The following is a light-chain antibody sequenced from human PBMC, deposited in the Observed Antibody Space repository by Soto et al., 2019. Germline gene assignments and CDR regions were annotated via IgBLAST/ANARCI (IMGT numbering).Light chain of an antibody. Sequence: EIVLTQSPGTLSLSPGERATLSCRASQSVSSSYLAWYQQKPGQAPRLLIYGASSRATGIPDRFSGSGSGTDFSLTISRLEPDDFAVYYCQQYGSSPPWTFGQGTKVEIK. J-gene: IGKJ1*01. CDR2: GAS. CDR1: QSVSSSY. CDR3: QQYGSSPPWT. V-gene: IGKV3-20*01.